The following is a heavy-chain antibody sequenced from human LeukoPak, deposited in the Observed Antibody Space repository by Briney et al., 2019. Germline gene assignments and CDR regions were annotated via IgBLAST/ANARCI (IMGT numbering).Heavy chain of an antibody. J-gene: IGHJ4*02. CDR3: AKDFSGSYSYYFDY. V-gene: IGHV3-23*01. CDR1: GFTFSSYA. D-gene: IGHD1-26*01. CDR2: ISGSGGST. Sequence: GGSLRLSCAASGFTFSSYAMNWVRQAPGKGLEWVSAISGSGGSTYYTDSVKGRFTISRDNSKNTLYLQMNSLRAEDTAVYYCAKDFSGSYSYYFDYWGQGTLVTVSS.